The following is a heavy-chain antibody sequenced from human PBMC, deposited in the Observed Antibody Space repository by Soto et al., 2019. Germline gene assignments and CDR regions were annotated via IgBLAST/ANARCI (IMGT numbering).Heavy chain of an antibody. CDR3: ARDRITIFGVVAPDDAFDI. CDR2: INPNLGRA. D-gene: IGHD3-3*01. Sequence: SVKVSCKASGHTFTGYYMHWVRQAPGQGLEWMGRINPNLGRANYAQKFQGRVTITADKSTSTAYMELSSLRSEDTAVYYCARDRITIFGVVAPDDAFDIWGQGTMVTVSS. V-gene: IGHV1-69*04. CDR1: GHTFTGYY. J-gene: IGHJ3*02.